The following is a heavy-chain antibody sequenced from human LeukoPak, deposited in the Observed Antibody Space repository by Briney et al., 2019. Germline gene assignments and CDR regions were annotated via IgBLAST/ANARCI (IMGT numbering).Heavy chain of an antibody. Sequence: SETLSLTCTVSGGSISSSSYYWGWIRQPPGKGLEWIGSIYYSGSTNYNPSLKSRVTISVDTSKNQFSLKLSSVTAADTAVYYCARGGRHYDFWSGNNWFDPWGQGTLVTVSS. D-gene: IGHD3-3*01. V-gene: IGHV4-39*07. J-gene: IGHJ5*02. CDR3: ARGGRHYDFWSGNNWFDP. CDR2: IYYSGST. CDR1: GGSISSSSYY.